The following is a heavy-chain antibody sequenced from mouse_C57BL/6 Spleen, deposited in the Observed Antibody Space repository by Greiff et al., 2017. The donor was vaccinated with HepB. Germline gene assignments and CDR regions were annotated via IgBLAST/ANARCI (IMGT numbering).Heavy chain of an antibody. D-gene: IGHD1-1*01. V-gene: IGHV14-1*01. CDR3: TSYYGSSYRAMDY. J-gene: IGHJ4*01. CDR1: GFNIKDYY. CDR2: IDPEDGDT. Sequence: EVQLQQSGAELVRPGASVKLSCTASGFNIKDYYMHWVKQRPEQGLEWIGGIDPEDGDTEYAPKFQGKATMTADTSSNTAYLQLSSLTSEDTAVYYCTSYYGSSYRAMDYWGQGTSVTVSS.